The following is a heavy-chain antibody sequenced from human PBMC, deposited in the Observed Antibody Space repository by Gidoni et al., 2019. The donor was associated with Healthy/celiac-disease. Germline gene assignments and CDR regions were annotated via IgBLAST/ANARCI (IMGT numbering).Heavy chain of an antibody. J-gene: IGHJ5*02. Sequence: QVTLRESGPALVKPTQTLTLTCTFSGFSLSTSGMCVSWIRQPPGKALEWLALIDWDDDKYYSTSLKTRLTISKDTSKNQVVLTMTNMDPVDTATYYCARGGYDSSGYYGDWFDPWGQGTLVTVSS. V-gene: IGHV2-70*01. CDR2: IDWDDDK. CDR1: GFSLSTSGMC. CDR3: ARGGYDSSGYYGDWFDP. D-gene: IGHD3-22*01.